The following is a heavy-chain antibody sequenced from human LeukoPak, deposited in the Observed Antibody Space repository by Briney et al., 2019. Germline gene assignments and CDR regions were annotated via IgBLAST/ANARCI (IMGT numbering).Heavy chain of an antibody. Sequence: QPGGSLRLSCAASGFTFSSYAMSWVRQSPGKGLEWVSVISGGGGSTYYADSVKGRFTISRHNSKNTLYLQMNSLRAEDTAVYYCATHSGYSSGWYYFDYWGQGTLVTVSS. J-gene: IGHJ4*02. CDR3: ATHSGYSSGWYYFDY. CDR2: ISGGGGST. D-gene: IGHD6-19*01. V-gene: IGHV3-23*01. CDR1: GFTFSSYA.